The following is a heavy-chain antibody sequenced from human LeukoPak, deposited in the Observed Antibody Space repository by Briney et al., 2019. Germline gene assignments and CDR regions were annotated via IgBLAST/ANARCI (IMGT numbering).Heavy chain of an antibody. CDR2: IYHSGST. J-gene: IGHJ4*02. CDR3: ARAGWYTLDN. CDR1: GFIVSSNY. V-gene: IGHV4-4*02. D-gene: IGHD2-15*01. Sequence: GSLRLSCAASGFIVSSNYMSWVRQPPGKGLEWIGEIYHSGSTNYNPSLKSRVTISVDNSKNQFSLKMSSMTAADTAVYYCARAGWYTLDNWGQGTLVTVSS.